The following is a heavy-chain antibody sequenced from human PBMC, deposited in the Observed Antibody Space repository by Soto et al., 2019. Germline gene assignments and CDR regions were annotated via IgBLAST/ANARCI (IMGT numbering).Heavy chain of an antibody. CDR2: ISYDGSSK. D-gene: IGHD5-18*01. Sequence: VQLVESGGGVVQPGRTLRLSCAASGYTFSSYGMNWVRQAPGKGLEWVAVISYDGSSKYYADSVKGRLTISRDNSKKTLYLQMNSLRAEDTAVYYCAKDVIVGLGYRHGDSYYYGMDVWGQGTTVTVPS. J-gene: IGHJ6*02. CDR3: AKDVIVGLGYRHGDSYYYGMDV. CDR1: GYTFSSYG. V-gene: IGHV3-30*18.